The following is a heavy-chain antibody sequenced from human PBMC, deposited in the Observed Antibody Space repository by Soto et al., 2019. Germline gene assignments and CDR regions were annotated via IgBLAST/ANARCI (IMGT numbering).Heavy chain of an antibody. CDR3: ARGPPSRVTTGYYYGMDV. D-gene: IGHD4-17*01. CDR1: GFTFSDHY. V-gene: IGHV3-72*01. CDR2: TRNKDNSYTT. J-gene: IGHJ6*02. Sequence: EVQLVESGGGLVQPGGSLRLSCAASGFTFSDHYMDWVRQAPGKGLEWVGRTRNKDNSYTTEYAAYVKGRFTISRDDSKNSLYLQMNSLKTEDTAVYYCARGPPSRVTTGYYYGMDVWGQGTTVTVSS.